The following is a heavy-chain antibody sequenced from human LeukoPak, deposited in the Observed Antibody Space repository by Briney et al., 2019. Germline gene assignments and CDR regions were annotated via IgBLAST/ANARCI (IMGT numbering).Heavy chain of an antibody. V-gene: IGHV3-11*01. CDR3: AKGLYYYDSSGYYVYYFDY. J-gene: IGHJ4*02. D-gene: IGHD3-22*01. Sequence: GGSLRLSCAASGFTFSDYYMNWIRQAPGKGLKWVSYISSGGSTIYYADSVKGRFTISRDNAKKSLFLQMSSLRAEDTAVYYCAKGLYYYDSSGYYVYYFDYWGQGTLVTVSS. CDR2: ISSGGSTI. CDR1: GFTFSDYY.